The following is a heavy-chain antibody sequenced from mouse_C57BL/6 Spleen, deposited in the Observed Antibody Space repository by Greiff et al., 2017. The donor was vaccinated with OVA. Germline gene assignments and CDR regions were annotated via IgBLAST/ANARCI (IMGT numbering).Heavy chain of an antibody. CDR2: ISSGGSYT. CDR1: GFTFSSYG. Sequence: EVQGVESGGDLVKPGGSLKLSCAASGFTFSSYGMSWVRQTPDKRLEWVATISSGGSYTYYPDSVTGRFTISRDNAKNTLYLQMSSLKSEDTAMYYCARDYYGSSYGYWGQGTTLTVSS. D-gene: IGHD1-1*01. J-gene: IGHJ2*01. CDR3: ARDYYGSSYGY. V-gene: IGHV5-6*01.